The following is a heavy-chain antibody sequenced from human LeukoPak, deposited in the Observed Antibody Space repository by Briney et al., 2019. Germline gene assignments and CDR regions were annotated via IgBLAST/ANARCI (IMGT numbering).Heavy chain of an antibody. CDR3: ARGISNMVRWSTPGWFDP. CDR1: GGSFSGYY. V-gene: IGHV4-34*01. J-gene: IGHJ5*02. Sequence: PSETLSLTCAVYGGSFSGYYWSWIRQPPGKGLEWIGEINHSGSTNYNPSLKSRVTISVDTSKNQFSLKLSSVTAADTAVYYCARGISNMVRWSTPGWFDPWDQGTLVTVSS. CDR2: INHSGST. D-gene: IGHD4-23*01.